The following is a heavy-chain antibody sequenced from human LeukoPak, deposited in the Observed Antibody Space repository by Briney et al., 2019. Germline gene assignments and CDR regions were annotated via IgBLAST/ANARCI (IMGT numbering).Heavy chain of an antibody. J-gene: IGHJ4*02. D-gene: IGHD1-26*01. V-gene: IGHV3-21*06. Sequence: SVKGRFIISRDNAKDSLYLQMNSLRAEDTAVYYCARDKIVGATQFDYWGQGTLVTVSS. CDR3: ARDKIVGATQFDY.